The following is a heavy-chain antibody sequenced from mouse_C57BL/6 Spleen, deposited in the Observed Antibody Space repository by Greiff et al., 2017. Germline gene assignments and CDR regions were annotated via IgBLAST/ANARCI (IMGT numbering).Heavy chain of an antibody. D-gene: IGHD2-1*01. V-gene: IGHV1-52*01. CDR2: IDPSDSET. J-gene: IGHJ3*01. CDR1: GYTFTSYW. Sequence: QVQLQQPGAELVRPGSSVKLSCKASGYTFTSYWMHWVKQRPIQGLEWIGNIDPSDSETHYNQKFKDKATLTVDKSSSTAYMQLSSLTSEDSAVYYCASYGKQAWFAYWGKGTLVTVSA. CDR3: ASYGKQAWFAY.